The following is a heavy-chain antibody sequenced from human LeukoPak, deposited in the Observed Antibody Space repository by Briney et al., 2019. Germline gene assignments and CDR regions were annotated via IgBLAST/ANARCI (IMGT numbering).Heavy chain of an antibody. J-gene: IGHJ4*02. V-gene: IGHV4-34*01. CDR1: GGSLSGYY. CDR3: ARGGQWGPWYYFDY. CDR2: INHSGST. Sequence: SKTLSLTCAVYGGSLSGYYWNWIRQSPGKGLEWIGEINHSGSTNYNPSLKSRVTISVDTSKNQFSLKLSSVTAADTAVYYCARGGQWGPWYYFDYWGQGTLVTVSS. D-gene: IGHD6-19*01.